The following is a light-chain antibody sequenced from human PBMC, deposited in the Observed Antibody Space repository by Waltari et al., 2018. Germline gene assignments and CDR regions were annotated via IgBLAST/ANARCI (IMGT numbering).Light chain of an antibody. Sequence: SDLTQPASVSASPVQSIPIYSTRPGRAVGGYNYVPWHPQHTGKAPKLMIYDVSNRPSGVSNRFSGSKSGNTASLTISGLQAEDEADYYCSSYTSSSTWVFGGGTKLTVL. J-gene: IGLJ3*02. V-gene: IGLV2-14*03. CDR1: GRAVGGYNY. CDR2: DVS. CDR3: SSYTSSSTWV.